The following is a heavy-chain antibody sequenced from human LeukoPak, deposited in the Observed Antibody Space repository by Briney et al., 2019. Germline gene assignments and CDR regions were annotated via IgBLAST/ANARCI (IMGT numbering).Heavy chain of an antibody. Sequence: ASVKVSCKASGYTFTNHGVHWVRQAPGQGLEWLGLISTFNGYTNYALKFQGRVTMTTDTSTNTVYMGLRSLTSDDTAVYYCARGSTKVTSVIHMDVWGEGTTVTVSS. CDR2: ISTFNGYT. D-gene: IGHD4-11*01. J-gene: IGHJ6*03. CDR3: ARGSTKVTSVIHMDV. V-gene: IGHV1-18*01. CDR1: GYTFTNHG.